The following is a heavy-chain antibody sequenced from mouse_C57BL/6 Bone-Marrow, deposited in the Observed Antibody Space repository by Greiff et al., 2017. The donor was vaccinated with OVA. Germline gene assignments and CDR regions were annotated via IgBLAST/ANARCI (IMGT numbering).Heavy chain of an antibody. J-gene: IGHJ1*03. CDR2: IYPGNGDT. CDR1: GYTFTSYN. V-gene: IGHV1-12*01. CDR3: ARWSGYWYFDV. Sequence: LQQSGAELVRPGASVKMSCKASGYTFTSYNMHWVKQTPRQGLEWIGAIYPGNGDTSYNEKFKSKATLTVDKSSSTAYMQLSSLTSEDSAVYYCARWSGYWYFDVWGTGTTVTVSS.